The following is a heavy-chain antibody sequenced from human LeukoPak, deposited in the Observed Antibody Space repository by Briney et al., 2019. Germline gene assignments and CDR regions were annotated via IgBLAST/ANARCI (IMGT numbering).Heavy chain of an antibody. Sequence: GGSLRLSCAASGFTFSSYSMNWVRQAPGKGLDWVSSISSSSSYIYYADSVKGRFTISRDNAKNSLYLQMNSLRAEDTAVYYCARGPPTTSGTGFDPWGQGTLVTVSS. CDR1: GFTFSSYS. J-gene: IGHJ5*02. V-gene: IGHV3-21*01. CDR2: ISSSSSYI. D-gene: IGHD3-10*01. CDR3: ARGPPTTSGTGFDP.